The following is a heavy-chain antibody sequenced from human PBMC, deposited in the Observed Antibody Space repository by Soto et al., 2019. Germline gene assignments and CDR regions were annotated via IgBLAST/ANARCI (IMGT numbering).Heavy chain of an antibody. J-gene: IGHJ4*02. Sequence: GASVKVSCKASGYTFTGYYMHWVGQAPGQGLEWMGWINPNSGGTNYAQKFQGWVTMTRDTSISTAYMELSRLRSDDTAVYYCARGERIAVAGRGHGRFDYWGQGTLVTVSS. CDR1: GYTFTGYY. CDR2: INPNSGGT. D-gene: IGHD6-19*01. CDR3: ARGERIAVAGRGHGRFDY. V-gene: IGHV1-2*04.